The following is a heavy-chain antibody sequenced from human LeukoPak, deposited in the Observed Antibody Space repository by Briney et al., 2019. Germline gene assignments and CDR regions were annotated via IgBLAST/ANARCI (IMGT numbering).Heavy chain of an antibody. CDR2: IHHSGST. CDR1: GGSISTINW. D-gene: IGHD1-26*01. CDR3: ARAPLSGTYYTDAFDI. V-gene: IGHV4-4*02. Sequence: PSETLSLTCAVSGGSISTINWWTWVRQPPGKGLEWIGEIHHSGSTDYNPSLKSRVTISPDKSKNQFSLTLTSVTAADTAVYFCARAPLSGTYYTDAFDIWGQGTMVTVSS. J-gene: IGHJ3*02.